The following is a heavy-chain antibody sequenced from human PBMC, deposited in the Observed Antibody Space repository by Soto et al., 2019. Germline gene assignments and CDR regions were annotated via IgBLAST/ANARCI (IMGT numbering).Heavy chain of an antibody. D-gene: IGHD3-22*01. CDR2: INPNSGGT. CDR3: ESLVAGYYDISGYPNNWFDH. CDR1: GYTFTGYY. V-gene: IGHV1-2*02. J-gene: IGHJ5*02. Sequence: ASVKVSCKASGYTFTGYYMHWVRQAPGQGLEWMGWINPNSGGTNYAQKFQGRVTMTRDTSISTAYMELSRLRSDDTAVYYCESLVAGYYDISGYPNNWFDHWCQGILVTVS.